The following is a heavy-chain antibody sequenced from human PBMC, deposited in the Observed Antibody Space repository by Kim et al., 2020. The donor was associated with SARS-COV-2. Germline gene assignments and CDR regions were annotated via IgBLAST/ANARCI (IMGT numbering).Heavy chain of an antibody. J-gene: IGHJ4*02. D-gene: IGHD6-13*01. V-gene: IGHV7-4-1*02. CDR3: AREGLAASGNAY. CDR2: INTKTGSP. CDR1: GYTFSNYP. Sequence: ASVKVSCKASGYTFSNYPMNWVRQSPGQGLEWMGWINTKTGSPTYAQGFTGRFVFSFDTSVTTAYLQISSLKAEDTAIYFCAREGLAASGNAYWGQGTLVTVSS.